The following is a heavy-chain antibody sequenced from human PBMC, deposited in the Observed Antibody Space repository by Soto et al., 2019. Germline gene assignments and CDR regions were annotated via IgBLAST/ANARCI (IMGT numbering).Heavy chain of an antibody. CDR3: AKDSDQLLFDYYYYGVDV. V-gene: IGHV3-30*18. Sequence: QVQLVESGGGVVHPGRSLRLSCAASGFTFSRFGIHWVRQAPGKGLEWVAVVSYDGSLKYYADSVKGRFTISRDNSKNTLYLQMNSLRPEDTALYYCAKDSDQLLFDYYYYGVDVWGQGTTVTVSS. J-gene: IGHJ6*02. CDR1: GFTFSRFG. D-gene: IGHD2-2*01. CDR2: VSYDGSLK.